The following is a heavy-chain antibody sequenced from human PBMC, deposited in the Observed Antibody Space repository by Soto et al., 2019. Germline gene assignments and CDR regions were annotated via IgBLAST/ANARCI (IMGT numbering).Heavy chain of an antibody. CDR1: DESSNRGSNY. V-gene: IGHV4-31*02. CDR2: IYYSGST. J-gene: IGHJ6*02. D-gene: IGHD6-13*01. Sequence: NVYIARTVYDESSNRGSNYWSGIPQHPGKGLEWIGYIYYSGSTYYNPSLKSRVTISVDTSKNQFSLKLSSVTAADTAVYYCARDEGAAAGPLGVWGQGTTVTVSS. CDR3: ARDEGAAAGPLGV.